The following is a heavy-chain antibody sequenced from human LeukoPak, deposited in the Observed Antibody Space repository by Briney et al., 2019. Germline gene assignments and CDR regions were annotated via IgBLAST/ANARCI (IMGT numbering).Heavy chain of an antibody. CDR2: IYISGST. V-gene: IGHV4-61*02. CDR3: ARGYCSGGSCYSYYYYNYMDV. J-gene: IGHJ6*03. D-gene: IGHD2-15*01. Sequence: PSETLSLTCTVSGGSINSGSYYWSWIRQPAGKGLEWIGRIYISGSTNYNPSLKSRVTISVDTSKNQFSLKLSSVTAADTAVYYCARGYCSGGSCYSYYYYNYMDVWGKGTTVTVSS. CDR1: GGSINSGSYY.